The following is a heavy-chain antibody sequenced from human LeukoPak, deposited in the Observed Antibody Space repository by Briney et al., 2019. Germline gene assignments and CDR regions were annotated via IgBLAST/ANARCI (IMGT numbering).Heavy chain of an antibody. CDR1: GGSISSSSYY. J-gene: IGHJ4*02. Sequence: PSETLSLTCTVSGGSISSSSYYWGWIRQPPGTGLEWIGSIYYSGSTYYNPSLKSRVTISVDTSKNQFSLKLSSVTAADTAVYYCATRITIFGVVTEYWGQGTLVTVSS. V-gene: IGHV4-39*07. CDR3: ATRITIFGVVTEY. D-gene: IGHD3-3*01. CDR2: IYYSGST.